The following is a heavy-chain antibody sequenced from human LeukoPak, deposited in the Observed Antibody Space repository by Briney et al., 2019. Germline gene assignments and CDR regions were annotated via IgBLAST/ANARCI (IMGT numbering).Heavy chain of an antibody. V-gene: IGHV1-8*01. CDR1: GYTFTSYD. CDR3: ARGATAATIFYYYYGMDV. J-gene: IGHJ6*02. Sequence: GASVKVSCKASGYTFTSYDINWVRQATGQGLEWTGWMNPNSGNTGYAQQFQGRVTMTRNTSISTAYMELSSLRSEDTAVYYCARGATAATIFYYYYGMDVWGQGTTVTVSS. CDR2: MNPNSGNT. D-gene: IGHD6-13*01.